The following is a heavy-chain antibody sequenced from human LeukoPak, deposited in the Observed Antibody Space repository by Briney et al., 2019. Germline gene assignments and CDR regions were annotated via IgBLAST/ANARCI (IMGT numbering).Heavy chain of an antibody. V-gene: IGHV3-48*01. J-gene: IGHJ4*02. Sequence: GGSLRVCCAASGFSFTAYSMNWVRQAPGRGLEWISYIGPGGDIYYADSVTGRFTVSRDTAKNSLYLQMNGLRVEDTAVYYCARRFDSWGQGTLGTVSS. CDR3: ARRFDS. CDR2: IGPGGDI. CDR1: GFSFTAYS.